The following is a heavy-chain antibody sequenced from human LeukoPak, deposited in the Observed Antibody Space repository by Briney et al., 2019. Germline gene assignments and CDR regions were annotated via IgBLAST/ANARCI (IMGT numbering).Heavy chain of an antibody. CDR1: GGSISSYY. D-gene: IGHD6-13*01. J-gene: IGHJ4*02. CDR2: IYYSGST. V-gene: IGHV4-59*01. CDR3: ARAVAASNLIDY. Sequence: SETLSLTCTVSGGSISSYYWSWIRQPPVKGLEWIGYIYYSGSTNYNPSLKSRVTISVDTSKNQFSLKLSSVTAADTAVYYCARAVAASNLIDYWGQGTLVTVSS.